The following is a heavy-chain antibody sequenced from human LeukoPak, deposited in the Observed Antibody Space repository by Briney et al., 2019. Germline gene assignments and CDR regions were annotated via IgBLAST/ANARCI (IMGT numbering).Heavy chain of an antibody. V-gene: IGHV3-48*01. Sequence: GGSLRLSCVVSGFTFDSYSMNWVRQAPGKGLEWISYISNIGSPIYYADSVKGRFTISRDKDKSSLYLQMNSLAADDTAVYYCARGLALGLTVTPKAFDYWGHGTLVTVSS. CDR3: ARGLALGLTVTPKAFDY. J-gene: IGHJ4*01. CDR1: GFTFDSYS. CDR2: ISNIGSPI. D-gene: IGHD4-11*01.